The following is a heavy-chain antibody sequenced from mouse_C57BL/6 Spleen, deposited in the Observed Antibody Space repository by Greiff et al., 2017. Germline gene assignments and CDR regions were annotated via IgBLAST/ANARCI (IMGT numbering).Heavy chain of an antibody. J-gene: IGHJ1*03. CDR1: GYSITSGYY. CDR3: ERESDYYGSSYDWYFDV. Sequence: EVKLVESGPGLVKPSQSLSLTCSVTGYSITSGYYWNWIRQFPGNKLEWMGYISYDGSNNYNPSLKNRISITRDTSKNQFFLKLNSVTTEDTATYYCERESDYYGSSYDWYFDVWGTGTTVTVSS. V-gene: IGHV3-6*01. D-gene: IGHD1-1*01. CDR2: ISYDGSN.